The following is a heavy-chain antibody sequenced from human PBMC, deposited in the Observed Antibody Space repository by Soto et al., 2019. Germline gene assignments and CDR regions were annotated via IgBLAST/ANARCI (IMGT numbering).Heavy chain of an antibody. CDR3: ARPGSGYDILSGQYFYYYHAMDV. CDR2: MSHDGIRT. CDR1: GFLFNTYS. J-gene: IGHJ6*02. Sequence: QVQLVDSGGGVVQPGGSLRLSCTTSGFLFNTYSMHWVRQAPGKGLEWGAVMSHDGIRTDYADSVKGRFTISRDNPKNTLDLQMKTLRTNDTAVYYCARPGSGYDILSGQYFYYYHAMDVWGQGTTVTVSS. V-gene: IGHV3-30*04. D-gene: IGHD3-9*01.